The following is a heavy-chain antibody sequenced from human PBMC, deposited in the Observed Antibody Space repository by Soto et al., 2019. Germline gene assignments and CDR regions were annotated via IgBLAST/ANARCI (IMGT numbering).Heavy chain of an antibody. D-gene: IGHD2-15*01. CDR3: ARTGYCSGGSCYNNWFEP. CDR2: IDPSDSYT. Sequence: PGESLKISCKGSGYSFTSYWISWVRQMPGKGLEWMGRIDPSDSYTNYSPSFQGHVTISADKSISTAYLQWSSLKASDTAMYYCARTGYCSGGSCYNNWFEPWGQGTLVTVSS. J-gene: IGHJ5*02. CDR1: GYSFTSYW. V-gene: IGHV5-10-1*01.